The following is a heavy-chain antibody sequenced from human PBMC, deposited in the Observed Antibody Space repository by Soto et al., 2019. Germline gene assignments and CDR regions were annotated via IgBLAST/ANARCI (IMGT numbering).Heavy chain of an antibody. V-gene: IGHV1-18*01. J-gene: IGHJ6*01. D-gene: IGHD3-22*01. CDR3: ARAGAALYYYIRMDV. CDR1: GYTFSTSG. Sequence: GASVKVSCKASGYTFSTSGMSWLRQAPGQGLEWMGWISTYNGDTNDAPKFQDRVTMTSDTSTSTVYMELRSLRSDDTAVYYCARAGAALYYYIRMDVWG. CDR2: ISTYNGDT.